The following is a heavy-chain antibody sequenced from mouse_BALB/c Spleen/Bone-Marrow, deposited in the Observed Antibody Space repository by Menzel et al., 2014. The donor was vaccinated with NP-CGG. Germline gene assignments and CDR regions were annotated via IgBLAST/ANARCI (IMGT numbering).Heavy chain of an antibody. D-gene: IGHD3-2*01. J-gene: IGHJ2*01. Sequence: VKLMESGAELVRPGASVKLSCKASGYTFTTYWMHWVKQRPGQGLEWIGEINPSDGRTSYSEKFKSKATLTVDKSSNTAYMQLSSLTSEDSAVYCCARRDSSGYLFDYWGQGTTLTVSS. CDR3: ARRDSSGYLFDY. CDR2: INPSDGRT. CDR1: GYTFTTYW. V-gene: IGHV1S81*02.